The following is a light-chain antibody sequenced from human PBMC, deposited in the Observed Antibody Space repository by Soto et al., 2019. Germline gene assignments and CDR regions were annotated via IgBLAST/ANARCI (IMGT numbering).Light chain of an antibody. CDR2: AAS. Sequence: DIQMTQSPTSLSASVGDRVTITCRASQGIRNFVAWYQQKPGKAPKLLIYAASTSHTGVPSRFSGSGSGTDFTLTINSLQPEDVATYSCQKYSSVPVFGPGTKVEIK. CDR3: QKYSSVPV. V-gene: IGKV1-27*01. J-gene: IGKJ3*01. CDR1: QGIRNF.